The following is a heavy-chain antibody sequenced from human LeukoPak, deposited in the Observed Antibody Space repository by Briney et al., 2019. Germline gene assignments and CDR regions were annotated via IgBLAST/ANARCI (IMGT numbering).Heavy chain of an antibody. Sequence: PGGSLRLSCAASGFTFSSYGMHWVRQAPGKGLEWVAVIWYDGSNKYYADSVKGRFTISRDNSKNTLYLQMNSLRAEDTAVYYCARPPFGYYDSSGYYADYYYGMDVWGQGTTVTVSS. CDR1: GFTFSSYG. CDR2: IWYDGSNK. CDR3: ARPPFGYYDSSGYYADYYYGMDV. D-gene: IGHD3-22*01. V-gene: IGHV3-33*01. J-gene: IGHJ6*02.